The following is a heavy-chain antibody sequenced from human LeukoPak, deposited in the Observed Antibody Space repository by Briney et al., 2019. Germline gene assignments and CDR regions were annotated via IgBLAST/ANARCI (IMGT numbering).Heavy chain of an antibody. CDR1: GFTFSSYA. V-gene: IGHV3-23*01. J-gene: IGHJ4*02. CDR2: VIDSGRRT. D-gene: IGHD5-24*01. CDR3: AKEDGYNYVDY. Sequence: GGSLRLSCAASGFTFSSYAMSWVRQAPGKGLEWVSAVIDSGRRTYYADSVKGRFTISRDNSKNTLYLQMNSLRAEDTAVYFCAKEDGYNYVDYWGQGTLATVSS.